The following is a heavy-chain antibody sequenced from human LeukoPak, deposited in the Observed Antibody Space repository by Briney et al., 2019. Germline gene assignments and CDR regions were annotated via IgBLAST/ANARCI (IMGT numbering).Heavy chain of an antibody. D-gene: IGHD2-2*02. Sequence: GGSLRLSCAASGFTVSSNYMSWVRQAPGKGLEWVSAISGSGGSTYYADSVKGRFTISRDNSKNTLYLQMNSLRAEDTAVYYCAKLVVVVPAAITGYFDYWGQGTLVTVSS. CDR3: AKLVVVVPAAITGYFDY. V-gene: IGHV3-23*01. CDR1: GFTVSSNY. CDR2: ISGSGGST. J-gene: IGHJ4*02.